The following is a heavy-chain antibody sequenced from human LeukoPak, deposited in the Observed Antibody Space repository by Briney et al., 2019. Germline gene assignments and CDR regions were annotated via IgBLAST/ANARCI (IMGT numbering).Heavy chain of an antibody. CDR2: INPSGSST. V-gene: IGHV1-46*01. CDR1: GYSFTSHY. D-gene: IGHD3-16*02. Sequence: ASVKVSCKASGYSFTSHYMHWVRQAPGQGLEWLGLINPSGSSTLYAQKFQGRVTMTRDMSTTTDYMELSSLRSEDTAVYYCARDNSVGDIAWWFDPWGQGTLVTVSS. J-gene: IGHJ5*02. CDR3: ARDNSVGDIAWWFDP.